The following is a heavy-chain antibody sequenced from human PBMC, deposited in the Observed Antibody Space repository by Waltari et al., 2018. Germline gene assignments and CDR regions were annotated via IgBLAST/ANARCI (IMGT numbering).Heavy chain of an antibody. CDR3: ASRYCSGGSCYSVDWFDP. CDR2: IYHSGST. CDR1: GGSISSGGYY. Sequence: QVQLQESGPGLVKPSQTLSLTCTVSGGSISSGGYYWSWIRQHPGKGLEWIGYIYHSGSTSSNPSLKSRVTISVDRSKNQFSLKLSSVTAADTAVYYCASRYCSGGSCYSVDWFDPWGQGTLVTVSS. D-gene: IGHD2-15*01. J-gene: IGHJ5*02. V-gene: IGHV4-31*03.